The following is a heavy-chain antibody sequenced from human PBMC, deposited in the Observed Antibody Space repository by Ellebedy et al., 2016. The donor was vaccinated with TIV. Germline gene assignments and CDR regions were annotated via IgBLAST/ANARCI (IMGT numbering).Heavy chain of an antibody. CDR1: GGSISSYY. J-gene: IGHJ4*02. D-gene: IGHD1-26*01. CDR3: AKDRVPTLYRSPRSGPDY. V-gene: IGHV4-59*12. CDR2: IYYSGST. Sequence: MPSETLSLTCTVSGGSISSYYWSWIRQPPGKGLEWIGYIYYSGSTNYNPSLKSRVTISVDTSKNQFSLKLSSVTAADTAVYYCAKDRVPTLYRSPRSGPDYWGQGTLVTVSS.